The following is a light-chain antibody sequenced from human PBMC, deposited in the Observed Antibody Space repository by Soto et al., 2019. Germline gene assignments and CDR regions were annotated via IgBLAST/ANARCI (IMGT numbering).Light chain of an antibody. Sequence: EVVMTQSPATLSVSPGERATLSCRASQSLSTNLAWYQQKPGQAPRLLIYGASTRAPGIPDRFTASGSGTDFTVAISRLEPEDFAVYYCQQFDTSPWTFGQGTKVDIK. J-gene: IGKJ1*01. CDR3: QQFDTSPWT. CDR1: QSLSTN. V-gene: IGKV3D-15*02. CDR2: GAS.